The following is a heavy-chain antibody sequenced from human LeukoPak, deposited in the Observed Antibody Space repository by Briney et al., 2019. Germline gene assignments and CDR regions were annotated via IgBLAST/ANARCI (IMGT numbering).Heavy chain of an antibody. D-gene: IGHD5-12*01. CDR2: ISDSGGYT. CDR3: ASAQRPDIVATLAN. CDR1: GFTFSSYA. Sequence: PGGSLRLSCAASGFTFSSYAMSWVRQAPGKGLEWVSTISDSGGYTYYADSVKGRFTISRDNSKNTLYLQMNSLRAEDTAVYYCASAQRPDIVATLANWGQGTLVTVSS. J-gene: IGHJ4*02. V-gene: IGHV3-23*01.